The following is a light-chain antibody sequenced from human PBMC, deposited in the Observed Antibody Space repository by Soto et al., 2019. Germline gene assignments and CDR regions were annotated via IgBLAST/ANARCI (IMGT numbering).Light chain of an antibody. CDR2: WAS. V-gene: IGKV4-1*01. J-gene: IGKJ4*01. CDR3: QQYCSTPLT. CDR1: QSVFFSSYNKDV. Sequence: DIVMTPSPDSMAVSLCERSTLNCKSSQSVFFSSYNKDVLAWYQQKPGQPPKLLIYWASTREAGVPDRFSGSGSGTDFTLTISSLQAEDVAVYYCQQYCSTPLTFGGGTKVEIK.